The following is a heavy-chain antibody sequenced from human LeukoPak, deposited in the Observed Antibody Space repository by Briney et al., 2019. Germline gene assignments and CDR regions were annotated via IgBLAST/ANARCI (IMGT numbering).Heavy chain of an antibody. D-gene: IGHD6-13*01. CDR2: ISYDGSNK. CDR3: AKDRSSSWTWTIDY. J-gene: IGHJ4*02. CDR1: GLTFSSYG. V-gene: IGHV3-30*18. Sequence: PGGSLRLSCAAFGLTFSSYGMHWVRQAPGKGLEWVALISYDGSNKYYADSVKGRFTISRDNSKNTLYLQMNSLRVEDTAMYYCAKDRSSSWTWTIDYWGQGTLVTVSS.